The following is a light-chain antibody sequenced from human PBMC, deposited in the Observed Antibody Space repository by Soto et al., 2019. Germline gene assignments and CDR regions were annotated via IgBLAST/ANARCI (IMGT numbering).Light chain of an antibody. CDR3: QQYGSSPRS. CDR2: GAS. J-gene: IGKJ1*01. Sequence: EIVLTQSPGTLSLSPGERATLSCRASQSVSSTYLAWYQHKLGQAPRLLIYGASSKASGIPDRFSGSGSGTDFTLTISRLGPEDFAVYYCQQYGSSPRSFGQGTKV. CDR1: QSVSSTY. V-gene: IGKV3-20*01.